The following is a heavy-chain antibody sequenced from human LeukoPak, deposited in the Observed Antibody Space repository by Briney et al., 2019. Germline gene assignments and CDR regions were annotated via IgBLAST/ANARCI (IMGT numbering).Heavy chain of an antibody. V-gene: IGHV3-23*01. D-gene: IGHD3-22*01. J-gene: IGHJ4*02. CDR2: ISGSGGST. CDR3: AKGRSPYYSDTTGYNID. Sequence: PGGSLRLSCAASGFTFSNYAMNWVRQAPGKGLEWVSAISGSGGSTYYVDSLEGRFSISRDNSKNTLSLQMNSLRAEDTAVYFCAKGRSPYYSDTTGYNIDWGQGTLVTVSS. CDR1: GFTFSNYA.